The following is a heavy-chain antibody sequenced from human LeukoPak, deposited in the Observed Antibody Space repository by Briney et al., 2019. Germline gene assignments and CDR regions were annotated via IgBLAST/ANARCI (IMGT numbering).Heavy chain of an antibody. D-gene: IGHD3-10*01. CDR1: GFTFSNYE. J-gene: IGHJ4*02. CDR3: ARGVVRGVIIPAFDY. CDR2: ISGGGNNI. Sequence: GGSLRLSCATSGFTFSNYEMNWVRQAPGKGLEWLSYISGGGNNIYYADSVKGRFTISRDSAKNSPYLQMNSLRAEDTAVYYCARGVVRGVIIPAFDYRGQGTLVTVSS. V-gene: IGHV3-48*03.